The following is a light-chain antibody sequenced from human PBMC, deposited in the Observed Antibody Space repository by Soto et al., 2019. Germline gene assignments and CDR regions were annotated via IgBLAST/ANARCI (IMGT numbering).Light chain of an antibody. J-gene: IGLJ1*01. CDR1: SSDVGGYNY. CDR2: EVS. V-gene: IGLV2-8*01. Sequence: SLLTQPPSPSGSPGQSVTLSCPGNSSDVGGYNYVSWYQQHPGKAPKLMIYEVSKRPSGVPDRFSGSKSGNTASLTVSGLQAEDEADYYCSSYAGSNNYVFGTGTKVTVL. CDR3: SSYAGSNNYV.